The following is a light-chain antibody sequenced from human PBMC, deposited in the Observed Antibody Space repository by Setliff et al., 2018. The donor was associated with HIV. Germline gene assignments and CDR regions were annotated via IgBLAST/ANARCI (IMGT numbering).Light chain of an antibody. CDR1: TSDIGSYTF. V-gene: IGLV2-14*01. Sequence: QSALTQPASVSGSPGQSITISCTGTTSDIGSYTFVSWYQHYPGEAPKLILYEVTDRPSGVSYLFSGSRSGTTASLTISGLRAEDEADYYCASYTKRNVFVFGTGTKVTVL. J-gene: IGLJ1*01. CDR2: EVT. CDR3: ASYTKRNVFV.